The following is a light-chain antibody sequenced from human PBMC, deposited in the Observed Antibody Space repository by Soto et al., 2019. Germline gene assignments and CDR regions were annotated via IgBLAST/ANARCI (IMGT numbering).Light chain of an antibody. Sequence: QSALTQPASVSGSPGQSITICCTGTSSDVGGYNFVSWYQQHPGKAPKLMIFEVNNRPSGVSNRFSGSKSGNTASLTISGLQAEDEADYYSSSWPSSTTQVLGGGTKLTVL. CDR3: SSWPSSTTQV. CDR2: EVN. J-gene: IGLJ2*01. V-gene: IGLV2-14*01. CDR1: SSDVGGYNF.